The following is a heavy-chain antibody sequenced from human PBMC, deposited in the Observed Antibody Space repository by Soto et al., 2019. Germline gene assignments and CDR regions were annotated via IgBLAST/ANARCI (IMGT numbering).Heavy chain of an antibody. Sequence: SETLSLTCTVSGGSISSGGYYWSWIRQHPGKGLEWIGYIYYSGSTYYNPSLKSRVTISVDTSKNQFSLKLSSVTAADTAVYYCAREASSTSHFFDYWGQGTLVTVSS. CDR3: AREASSTSHFFDY. V-gene: IGHV4-31*03. D-gene: IGHD2-2*01. CDR2: IYYSGST. CDR1: GGSISSGGYY. J-gene: IGHJ4*02.